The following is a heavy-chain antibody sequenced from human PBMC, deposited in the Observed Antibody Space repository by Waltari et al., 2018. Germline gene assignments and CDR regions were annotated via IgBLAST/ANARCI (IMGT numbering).Heavy chain of an antibody. D-gene: IGHD1-26*01. CDR2: IKSDGSAT. CDR3: ASDVHSGRYGWFDP. V-gene: IGHV3-74*01. CDR1: GFTSSTFW. Sequence: ELQLVESGGDLVQPGGSLRLSCAASGFTSSTFWLHWVRQVPGKGLVWVSRIKSDGSATSYADSVKGRFTISRDNAKNTVYLQMNSLRAEDTAVYHCASDVHSGRYGWFDPWGQGTLVTVSS. J-gene: IGHJ5*02.